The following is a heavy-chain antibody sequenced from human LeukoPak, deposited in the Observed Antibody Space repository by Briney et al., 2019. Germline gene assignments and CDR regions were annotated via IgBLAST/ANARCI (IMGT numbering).Heavy chain of an antibody. CDR1: GGPFSGYY. CDR2: INHSGST. J-gene: IGHJ4*02. Sequence: SETLSLTCAVYGGPFSGYYWSWIRQPPGKGLEWIGEINHSGSTNYNPSLKSRVTISVDTSKNQFSLKLSSVTAADTAVYYCARFLVGGRGYFDYWGQGTLVTVSS. CDR3: ARFLVGGRGYFDY. V-gene: IGHV4-34*01. D-gene: IGHD3-16*01.